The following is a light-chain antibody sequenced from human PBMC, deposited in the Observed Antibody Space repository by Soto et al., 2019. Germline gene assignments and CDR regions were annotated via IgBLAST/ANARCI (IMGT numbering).Light chain of an antibody. CDR1: QSVSSSY. Sequence: IVLTQSPGTLSLSPGERATLSCRASQSVSSSYLAWYQQKPGQAPRLLIYGASSRAAGFPDRFSGSGSGTDFTLTISRLEPEDFAVYYCQQYGTSPPGTFGQGTKVDI. CDR3: QQYGTSPPGT. V-gene: IGKV3-20*01. CDR2: GAS. J-gene: IGKJ1*01.